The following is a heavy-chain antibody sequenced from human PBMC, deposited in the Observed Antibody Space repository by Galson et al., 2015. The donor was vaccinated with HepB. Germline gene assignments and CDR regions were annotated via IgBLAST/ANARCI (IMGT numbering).Heavy chain of an antibody. Sequence: SETLSLTCAVYGGSFSGYYWSWIRQPPGKGLEWIGEINHSGSTNYNPSLKSRVTISVDTSKNQFSLKLSSVTAADTAVYYCARFGSPSRSIVGAPDYWGQGTLVTVSS. CDR3: ARFGSPSRSIVGAPDY. V-gene: IGHV4-34*01. CDR2: INHSGST. J-gene: IGHJ4*02. CDR1: GGSFSGYY. D-gene: IGHD1-26*01.